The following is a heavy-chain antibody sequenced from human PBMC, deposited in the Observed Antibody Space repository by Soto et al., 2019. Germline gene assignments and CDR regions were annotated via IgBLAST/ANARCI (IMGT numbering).Heavy chain of an antibody. Sequence: ASVKVSCKASGYTFTNFGISWVRQAPGQGLEWMGWISAYNGNTNYAQKFQGRVTMTTDTSTSTAYMEVRSLRFDDTAVYYCAIPSLMGVTGGYWGQGTLVTVSS. J-gene: IGHJ4*02. CDR1: GYTFTNFG. D-gene: IGHD1-26*01. CDR2: ISAYNGNT. CDR3: AIPSLMGVTGGY. V-gene: IGHV1-18*01.